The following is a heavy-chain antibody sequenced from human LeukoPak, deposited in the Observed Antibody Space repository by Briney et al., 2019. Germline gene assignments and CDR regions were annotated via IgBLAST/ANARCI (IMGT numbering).Heavy chain of an antibody. D-gene: IGHD3/OR15-3a*01. CDR2: IRSKAYGGTT. V-gene: IGHV3-49*04. Sequence: GGSLRLSCTDFGFTFGDDGMSWGRQAPGKGLERGGFIRSKAYGGTTEYAASVKGRFTISREDSISIAYLQMNGLKTGDTAVYFCTRGLIHLLLYSGMDVGGQGTTVSVSS. J-gene: IGHJ6*02. CDR3: TRGLIHLLLYSGMDV. CDR1: GFTFGDDG.